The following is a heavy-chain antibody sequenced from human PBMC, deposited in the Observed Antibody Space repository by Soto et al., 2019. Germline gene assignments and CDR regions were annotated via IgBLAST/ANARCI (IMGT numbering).Heavy chain of an antibody. Sequence: SETLSLTCTVSGGSISSSSYSWSWIRQPPGKGLEWIGYIYHSGSTYYNPSLKSRVTISVDRSKNQFSLKLSSVTAADTAVYYCASLYYDFWSGTPPAYYFDYWGQGTLVTVSS. D-gene: IGHD3-3*01. CDR1: GGSISSSSYS. J-gene: IGHJ4*02. CDR2: IYHSGST. V-gene: IGHV4-30-2*01. CDR3: ASLYYDFWSGTPPAYYFDY.